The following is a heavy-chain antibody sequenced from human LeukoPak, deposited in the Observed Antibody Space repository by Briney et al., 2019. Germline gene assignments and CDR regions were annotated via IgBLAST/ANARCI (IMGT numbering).Heavy chain of an antibody. CDR1: GGSISSYY. CDR2: IYYSGST. V-gene: IGHV4-59*01. Sequence: SETLSLTRTVSGGSISSYYWSWIRQPAGKGLEWIGYIYYSGSTNYNPSLKSRVTISVDTSKNQFSLKLSSVTAADTAVYYCASSSGWPRSVDYWGQGTLVTVSS. CDR3: ASSSGWPRSVDY. J-gene: IGHJ4*02. D-gene: IGHD6-19*01.